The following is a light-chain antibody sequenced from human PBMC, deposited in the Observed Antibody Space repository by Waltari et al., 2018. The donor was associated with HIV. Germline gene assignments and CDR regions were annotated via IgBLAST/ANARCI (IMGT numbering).Light chain of an antibody. CDR3: SSYTNSDILL. V-gene: IGLV2-14*01. CDR2: GVN. J-gene: IGLJ2*01. Sequence: QSALTQAASVSGSPGQSITISCTGANTEIGLYNLVPWYRQHPDKAPQLVIYGVNTRPSGVSDRFSGSKSGNTASLTISSLQAEDEADYYCSSYTNSDILLFGGGTKLTVL. CDR1: NTEIGLYNL.